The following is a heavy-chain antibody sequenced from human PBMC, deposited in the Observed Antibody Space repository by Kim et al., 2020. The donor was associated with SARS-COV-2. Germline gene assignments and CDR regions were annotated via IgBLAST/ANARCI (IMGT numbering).Heavy chain of an antibody. CDR3: ARGDPNVGRIAARPLLDY. D-gene: IGHD6-6*01. J-gene: IGHJ4*02. CDR1: GGTFSSYA. CDR2: IIPIFGTA. V-gene: IGHV1-69*13. Sequence: SVKVSCKASGGTFSSYAISWVRQAPGQGLEWMGGIIPIFGTANYAQKFQGRVTITADESTSTAYMELSSLRSEDTAVYYCARGDPNVGRIAARPLLDYWGQGTLVTVSS.